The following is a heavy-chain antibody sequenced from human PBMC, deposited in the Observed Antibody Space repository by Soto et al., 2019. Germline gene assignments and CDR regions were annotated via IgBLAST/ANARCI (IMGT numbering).Heavy chain of an antibody. CDR1: GGTFSSYA. J-gene: IGHJ4*02. CDR3: ARDRDCSGGSCYPQETFCDY. Sequence: QVQLVQSGAEVKKPGSSVKVSCKASGGTFSSYAISWVRQAPGQGLEWMGGIIPIFGTANYAQKFQGRVTITADECTSTAYMELSSLRSEDTAVYYCARDRDCSGGSCYPQETFCDYWGQGTLVTVSS. D-gene: IGHD2-15*01. V-gene: IGHV1-69*01. CDR2: IIPIFGTA.